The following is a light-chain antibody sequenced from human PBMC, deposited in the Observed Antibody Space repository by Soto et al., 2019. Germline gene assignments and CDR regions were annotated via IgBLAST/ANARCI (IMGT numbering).Light chain of an antibody. J-gene: IGLJ1*01. CDR3: CSYALLLYV. CDR1: SSDVGSYNL. CDR2: EGS. Sequence: QSALTQPASVSGSPGQSITISCTGTSSDVGSYNLVSWYQQHPGKAPKLMIYEGSKRPSGVSNRFSGSKSGNTASLTISGLQAEDEADYYCCSYALLLYVFXTGTKVTVL. V-gene: IGLV2-23*01.